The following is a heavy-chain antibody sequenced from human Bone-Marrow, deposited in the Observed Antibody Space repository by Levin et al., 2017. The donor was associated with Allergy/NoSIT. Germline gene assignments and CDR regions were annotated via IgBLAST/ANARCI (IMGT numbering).Heavy chain of an antibody. J-gene: IGHJ4*02. CDR3: ARDHLVRGDPAGFDY. Sequence: SETLSLTCTVSGGSISSGDYYWSWIRQPPGKGLEWIGYIYYSGSTYYNPSLKSRVTISVDTSKNQFSLKLSSVTAADTAVYYCARDHLVRGDPAGFDYWGQGTLVTVSS. CDR1: GGSISSGDYY. V-gene: IGHV4-30-4*01. D-gene: IGHD2-21*02. CDR2: IYYSGST.